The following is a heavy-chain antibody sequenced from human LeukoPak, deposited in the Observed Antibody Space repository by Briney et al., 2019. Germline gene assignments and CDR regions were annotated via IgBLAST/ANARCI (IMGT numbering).Heavy chain of an antibody. D-gene: IGHD5-12*01. Sequence: SETLSLTCTVSGGSISSYYWSWIRQPPGKGLKWIGYIYYSGSTNYNPSLKSRVTISVDTSKNQFSLKLSSVTAADTAVYYCARDRSGYEYYYYYMDVWGKGTTVTVSS. CDR2: IYYSGST. V-gene: IGHV4-59*01. J-gene: IGHJ6*03. CDR1: GGSISSYY. CDR3: ARDRSGYEYYYYYMDV.